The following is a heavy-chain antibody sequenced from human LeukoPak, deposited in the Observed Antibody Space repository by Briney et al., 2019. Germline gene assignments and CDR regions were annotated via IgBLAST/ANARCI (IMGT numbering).Heavy chain of an antibody. Sequence: PGGSLRLSCAASGFTFSSYGMHWVRQAPGKGLEWVAFIRYDGSNKYYADSVKGRFTISRDNSKNTLYLQMNSLRAEDTAVYYCVKDNPYDILTGYYNDYWGQGTLVTVSS. CDR1: GFTFSSYG. CDR2: IRYDGSNK. CDR3: VKDNPYDILTGYYNDY. D-gene: IGHD3-9*01. J-gene: IGHJ4*02. V-gene: IGHV3-30*02.